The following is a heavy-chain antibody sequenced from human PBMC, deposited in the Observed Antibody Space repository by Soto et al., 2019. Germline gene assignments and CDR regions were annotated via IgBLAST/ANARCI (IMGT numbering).Heavy chain of an antibody. J-gene: IGHJ1*01. Sequence: LRLSCAASGFTFSSYAMHWVRQAPGKGLEWVAVISYDGSNKYYADSVKGRFTISRDNSKNTLYLQMNSLRAEDTAVYYCARESSGWTAEYFQHWGQGTLVTVSS. V-gene: IGHV3-30-3*01. CDR1: GFTFSSYA. CDR3: ARESSGWTAEYFQH. CDR2: ISYDGSNK. D-gene: IGHD6-19*01.